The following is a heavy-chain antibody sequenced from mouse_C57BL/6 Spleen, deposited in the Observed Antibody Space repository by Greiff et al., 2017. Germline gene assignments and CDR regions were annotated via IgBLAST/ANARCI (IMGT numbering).Heavy chain of an antibody. D-gene: IGHD1-1*01. V-gene: IGHV1-53*01. CDR1: GYTFTSYW. CDR2: INPSNGGT. CDR3: ERVYGSGPWFAY. J-gene: IGHJ3*01. Sequence: QVLLQQPGTDLVKPGASVKLSCKASGYTFTSYWMPWVQQRPGQGLEWIGNINPSNGGTNYHEKFKSKVTLTVDKSSSTVYMQLSSLTSEDSAVYYCERVYGSGPWFAYWGQGTLLTVSA.